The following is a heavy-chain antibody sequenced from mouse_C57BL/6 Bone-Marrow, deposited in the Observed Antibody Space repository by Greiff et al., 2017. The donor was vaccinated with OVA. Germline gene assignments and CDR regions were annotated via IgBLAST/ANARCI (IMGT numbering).Heavy chain of an antibody. D-gene: IGHD1-1*01. J-gene: IGHJ2*01. CDR3: TRQYYGSSLDY. V-gene: IGHV1-15*01. CDR1: GYTFTDYE. CDR2: IDPETGGT. Sequence: QVQLQQSGAELVRPGASVTLSCKASGYTFTDYEMHWVKPTPVHGLEWIGAIDPETGGTAYNQKFKGKAILTADKSSSTAYMELRSLTSEDSAVYYCTRQYYGSSLDYWGQGTTLTVSS.